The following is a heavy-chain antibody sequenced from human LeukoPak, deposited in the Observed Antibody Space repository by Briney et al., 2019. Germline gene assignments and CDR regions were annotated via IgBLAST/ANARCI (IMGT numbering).Heavy chain of an antibody. J-gene: IGHJ6*02. CDR2: IYYSGST. CDR3: ARDNWNYGSSMDV. D-gene: IGHD1-7*01. CDR1: GGSISSYY. Sequence: SETLSLTCTVSGGSISSYYWSWIRQPPGRGLEWIGYIYYSGSTNYNPSLKSRVTISVDTSKNQFSLKLSSVTAADTAVYYCARDNWNYGSSMDVWGQGTTVTVSS. V-gene: IGHV4-59*01.